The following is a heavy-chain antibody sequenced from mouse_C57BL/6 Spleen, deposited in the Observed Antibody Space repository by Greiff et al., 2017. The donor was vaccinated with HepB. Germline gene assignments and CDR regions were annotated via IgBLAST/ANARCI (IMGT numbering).Heavy chain of an antibody. V-gene: IGHV1-72*01. CDR2: IDPNSGGT. CDR3: ARRYYDYDDYAMDY. CDR1: GYTFTSYW. Sequence: QVHVKQPGAELVKPGASVKLSCKASGYTFTSYWMHWVKQRPGRGLEWIGRIDPNSGGTKYNEKFKSKATLTVDKPSSTAYMQLSSLTSEDSAVYYCARRYYDYDDYAMDYWGQGTSVTVSS. D-gene: IGHD2-4*01. J-gene: IGHJ4*01.